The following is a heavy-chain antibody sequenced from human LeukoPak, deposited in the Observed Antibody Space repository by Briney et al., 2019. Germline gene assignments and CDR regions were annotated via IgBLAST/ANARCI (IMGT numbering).Heavy chain of an antibody. V-gene: IGHV3-23*01. CDR3: ARGLAAAGLDFDY. D-gene: IGHD6-13*01. Sequence: QPGGSLRLSCAASGFTFSSYAMSWVRQAPGKGLEWVSAISGSGGSTYYADSVKGRFTISRDNAKNSLYLQMNSLRAEDTAVYYCARGLAAAGLDFDYWGQGTLVTVSS. CDR2: ISGSGGST. CDR1: GFTFSSYA. J-gene: IGHJ4*02.